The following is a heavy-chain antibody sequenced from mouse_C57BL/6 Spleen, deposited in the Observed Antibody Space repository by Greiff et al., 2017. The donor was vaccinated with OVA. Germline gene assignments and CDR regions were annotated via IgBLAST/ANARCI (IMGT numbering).Heavy chain of an antibody. CDR2: IDPETGGT. D-gene: IGHD2-4*01. V-gene: IGHV1-15*01. J-gene: IGHJ1*03. CDR3: TRERATMITTRYFDV. CDR1: GYTFTDYE. Sequence: QVQLQQSGAELVRPGASVTLSCKASGYTFTDYEMHWVKQTPVHGLEWIGAIDPETGGTAYNQKFKGKAILTADKSSSTAYMELRSLTSEDSAVYYCTRERATMITTRYFDVWGTGTTVTVSS.